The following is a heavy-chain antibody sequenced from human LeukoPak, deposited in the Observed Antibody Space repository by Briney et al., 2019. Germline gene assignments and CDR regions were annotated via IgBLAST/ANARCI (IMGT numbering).Heavy chain of an antibody. CDR3: ARLGFGELFRIDY. CDR2: ISSSSSYI. J-gene: IGHJ4*02. V-gene: IGHV3-21*01. CDR1: GFTFSSYS. Sequence: GGSLRLSCAASGFTFSSYSMNWVRQAPGKGLEWVSSISSSSSYIYYADSVKGRFTISRDNAKNSLYLQMNSQRAEDTAVYYCARLGFGELFRIDYWGQGTLVTVSS. D-gene: IGHD3-10*01.